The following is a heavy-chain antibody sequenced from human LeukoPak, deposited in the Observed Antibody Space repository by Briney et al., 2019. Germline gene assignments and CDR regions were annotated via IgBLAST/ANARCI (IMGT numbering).Heavy chain of an antibody. V-gene: IGHV4-34*01. CDR3: ARDHVLLWFGEFV. CDR2: INHSGST. CDR1: GGSFSGYY. J-gene: IGHJ4*02. D-gene: IGHD3-10*01. Sequence: SETLSLTCAVYGGSFSGYYWSWIRQPPGKGLEWIGEINHSGSTNYNPSLKSRVTISVDTSKNQFSLKLSSVTAADTAVYYCARDHVLLWFGEFVWGQGTLVTVSS.